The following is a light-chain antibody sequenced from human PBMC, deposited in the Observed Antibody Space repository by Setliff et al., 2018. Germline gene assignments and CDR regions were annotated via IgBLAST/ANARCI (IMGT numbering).Light chain of an antibody. CDR2: GIS. J-gene: IGLJ1*01. CDR1: SSNIGAGYD. V-gene: IGLV1-40*01. CDR3: QSYDSSLSEI. Sequence: QSVLAQPPSVSGAPGQRVTISCTGSSSNIGAGYDVHWYQQLPGTAPKLLIYGISNRPSGVPDRFSGSKSGTSASLAITGLQAEDEADYYCQSYDSSLSEIFGTGTKAPS.